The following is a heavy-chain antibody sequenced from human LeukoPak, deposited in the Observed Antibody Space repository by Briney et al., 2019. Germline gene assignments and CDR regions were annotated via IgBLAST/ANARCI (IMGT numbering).Heavy chain of an antibody. V-gene: IGHV4-61*02. D-gene: IGHD3-3*01. CDR2: IYTSGST. Sequence: SETLSLTCTVSGNSISSGDNYWSWIRQPAGKGLEWIGRIYTSGSTNYNPSLKSRVTISVDTSKNQFSLKLSSVTAADTAVYYCARVGSMYDFWSGHGNWFDPWGQGTLVTVSS. J-gene: IGHJ5*02. CDR1: GNSISSGDNY. CDR3: ARVGSMYDFWSGHGNWFDP.